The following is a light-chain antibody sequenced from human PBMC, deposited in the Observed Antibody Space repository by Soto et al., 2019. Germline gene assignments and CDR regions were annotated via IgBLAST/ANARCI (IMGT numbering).Light chain of an antibody. CDR2: EVS. J-gene: IGLJ3*02. V-gene: IGLV2-14*01. CDR3: SSYTSSTTLGV. Sequence: QSALTQPASVSGSPGQSITISCTGTNSDVGGYDYVSWYQQHPGKAPKLMIYEVSHRPSGVSNRFSGARSGNTASLTISGLQAEDYADYYCSSYTSSTTLGVFGGGTKLTVL. CDR1: NSDVGGYDY.